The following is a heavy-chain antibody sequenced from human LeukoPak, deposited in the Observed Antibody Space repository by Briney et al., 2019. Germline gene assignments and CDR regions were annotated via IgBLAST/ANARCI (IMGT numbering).Heavy chain of an antibody. J-gene: IGHJ4*02. CDR2: INPSGGST. CDR1: GYTFTSYY. Sequence: ASVKVSCKASGYTFTSYYMHWVRQAPGQGLEWMGIINPSGGSTSYAQKFQGRVTMTRDTSTSTVYMELSSLRSEDTAVYYCAKAGDITIFGVVTHFDYWGQGTLVTVSS. V-gene: IGHV1-46*01. D-gene: IGHD3-3*01. CDR3: AKAGDITIFGVVTHFDY.